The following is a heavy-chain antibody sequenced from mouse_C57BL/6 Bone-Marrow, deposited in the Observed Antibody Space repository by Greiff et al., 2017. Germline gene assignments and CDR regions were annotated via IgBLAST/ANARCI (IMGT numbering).Heavy chain of an antibody. D-gene: IGHD1-1*01. CDR3: ARDYGSSYAYYYAMDY. CDR2: IDPEDGET. CDR1: GFNIKDYY. Sequence: EVKLMESGAELVKPGASVKLSCTASGFNIKDYYMHWVKQRTEQGLEWIGRIDPEDGETKYAPKFQGKATITADTSSNTAYLQLSSLTSEDTAVYYCARDYGSSYAYYYAMDYWGQGTSVTVSS. J-gene: IGHJ4*01. V-gene: IGHV14-2*01.